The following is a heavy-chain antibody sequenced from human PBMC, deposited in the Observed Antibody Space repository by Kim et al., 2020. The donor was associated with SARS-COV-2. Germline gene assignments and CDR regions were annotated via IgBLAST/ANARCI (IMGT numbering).Heavy chain of an antibody. Sequence: SETLSLTCTVSGGSISSGGYYWSWIRQHPGKGLEWIGYIYYSGSTYYNPSLKSRVTISVDTSKNQFSLKLSSVTAADTAVYYCARGYYDSSGYEILYYFDYWGQGTLVTVSS. CDR1: GGSISSGGYY. CDR2: IYYSGST. CDR3: ARGYYDSSGYEILYYFDY. V-gene: IGHV4-31*03. J-gene: IGHJ4*02. D-gene: IGHD3-22*01.